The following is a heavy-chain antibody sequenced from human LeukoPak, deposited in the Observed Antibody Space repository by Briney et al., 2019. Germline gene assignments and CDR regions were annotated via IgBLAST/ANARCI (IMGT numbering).Heavy chain of an antibody. CDR1: GFTFSSHA. Sequence: GGSLRLSCGASGFTFSSHAMTWVRQAPGKGLEWVSAISISGDTTYYADAVKGRFTISRDNSKNTVYLQMNSLRAEDTAVYFCVRSIDAWGQGTLVTVSS. J-gene: IGHJ5*02. CDR2: ISISGDTT. D-gene: IGHD3-3*01. CDR3: VRSIDA. V-gene: IGHV3-23*01.